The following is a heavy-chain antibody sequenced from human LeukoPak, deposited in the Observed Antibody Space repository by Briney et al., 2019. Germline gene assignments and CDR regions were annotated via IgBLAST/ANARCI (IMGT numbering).Heavy chain of an antibody. D-gene: IGHD3-9*01. J-gene: IGHJ4*02. V-gene: IGHV4-39*01. CDR2: LHYSGST. Sequence: AGGSLRLSCAASGFTFSSYSMNWVRQAPGKGLEWIGSLHYSGSTYYNPSLKSRVTISVDTSKNQFSLKLSSVTAADTAVYYCARRTILTGSDYWGQGTLVTVSS. CDR1: GFTFSSYSMN. CDR3: ARRTILTGSDY.